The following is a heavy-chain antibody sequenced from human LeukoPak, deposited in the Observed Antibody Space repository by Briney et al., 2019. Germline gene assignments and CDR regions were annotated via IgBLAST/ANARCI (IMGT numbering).Heavy chain of an antibody. Sequence: PGGSLRLSCAASGFTFITYAMSWVRQAPGKGLQWVSVIRDSGGSTYYADSVKGRFTISRDNSKNTLYLQMNSLRAEDTAVYYCAKAGRSGWYPRWPFDIWGQGTMVTVSS. V-gene: IGHV3-23*01. CDR3: AKAGRSGWYPRWPFDI. CDR1: GFTFITYA. D-gene: IGHD6-19*01. J-gene: IGHJ3*02. CDR2: IRDSGGST.